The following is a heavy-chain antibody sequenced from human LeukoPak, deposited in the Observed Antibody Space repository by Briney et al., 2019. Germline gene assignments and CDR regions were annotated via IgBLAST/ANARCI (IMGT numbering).Heavy chain of an antibody. V-gene: IGHV1-69*13. D-gene: IGHD7-27*01. CDR1: GGTFSSYA. Sequence: SVKVSCKASGGTFSSYAISWVRQAPGQGLEWMGGIIPIFGTANYAQKFQGRVTITADESTSTAYMELSSLRSEDTAVYYCAQMGPAAGEPPFDYWGQGTLVTVSS. CDR2: IIPIFGTA. CDR3: AQMGPAAGEPPFDY. J-gene: IGHJ4*02.